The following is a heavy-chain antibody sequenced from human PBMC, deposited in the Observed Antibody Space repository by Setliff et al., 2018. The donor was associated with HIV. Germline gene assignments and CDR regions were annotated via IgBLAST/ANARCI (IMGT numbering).Heavy chain of an antibody. Sequence: ASVKVSCKASGYNFSSNGISWVRQAPGQGLEWMGWISSYNGNTKYAQKVQGRVTMTKDTSTSTAYMELRSLRSDDTAVYYCARVSRSGWFFDWWGQGSLVTVS. V-gene: IGHV1-18*01. CDR2: ISSYNGNT. D-gene: IGHD6-19*01. CDR3: ARVSRSGWFFDW. CDR1: GYNFSSNG. J-gene: IGHJ4*02.